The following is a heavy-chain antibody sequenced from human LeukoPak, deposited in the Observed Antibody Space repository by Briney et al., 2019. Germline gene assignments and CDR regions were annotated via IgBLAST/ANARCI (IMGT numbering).Heavy chain of an antibody. CDR1: GFTFSSCG. J-gene: IGHJ4*02. V-gene: IGHV3-30*18. D-gene: IGHD6-19*01. CDR3: AKDPGRCSSGWASHCFFDY. Sequence: GGSLRLSCAASGFTFSSCGMHWVRQAPGKGLEWVAVISYDGSNKYYADSVKGRFTISRDNSKNTLYLQMNSLRAEDTAVYYCAKDPGRCSSGWASHCFFDYWGQGTLVTVSS. CDR2: ISYDGSNK.